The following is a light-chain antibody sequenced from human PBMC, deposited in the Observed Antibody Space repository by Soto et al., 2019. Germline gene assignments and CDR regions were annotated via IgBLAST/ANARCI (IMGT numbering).Light chain of an antibody. Sequence: IHMTLSPSSLSASVGNSVTIVCRASQSISSYLNWYQQKLGKAPKLLIYAASSLQSGVPSRFGGSGSGTDFTLTISSLQTEDFATYYCQQTRSYPSTFGGGTKVDIK. CDR3: QQTRSYPST. J-gene: IGKJ4*01. CDR2: AAS. CDR1: QSISSY. V-gene: IGKV1-39*01.